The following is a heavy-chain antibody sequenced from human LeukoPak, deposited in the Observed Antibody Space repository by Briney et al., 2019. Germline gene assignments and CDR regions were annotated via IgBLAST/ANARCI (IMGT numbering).Heavy chain of an antibody. V-gene: IGHV5-51*01. CDR2: IYPGDSDT. CDR1: GYSFTSYW. Sequence: GESLQISCKGSGYSFTSYWIGWVRQLPGKGLEWMGIIYPGDSDTRYSPSFQGQVTISADKSISTAYLQWSSLKASDTAMYYCARLMGSSSGYYYYYYMDVWGKGTTVTVSS. CDR3: ARLMGSSSGYYYYYYMDV. J-gene: IGHJ6*03. D-gene: IGHD6-6*01.